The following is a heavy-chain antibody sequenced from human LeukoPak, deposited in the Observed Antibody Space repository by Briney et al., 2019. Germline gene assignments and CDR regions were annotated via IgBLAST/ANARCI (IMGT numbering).Heavy chain of an antibody. CDR3: ARDPYSSSSFDY. CDR1: GFTFSNYA. V-gene: IGHV3-30*04. Sequence: GGSLRLSCAASGFTFSNYAMHWVRQAPGKGLEWVAFISYDGSDKYYADSVKGRFTISRDNSKNTLYLQMNSLRAEDTAVYYCARDPYSSSSFDYWGQGTLVTVSS. J-gene: IGHJ4*02. D-gene: IGHD6-6*01. CDR2: ISYDGSDK.